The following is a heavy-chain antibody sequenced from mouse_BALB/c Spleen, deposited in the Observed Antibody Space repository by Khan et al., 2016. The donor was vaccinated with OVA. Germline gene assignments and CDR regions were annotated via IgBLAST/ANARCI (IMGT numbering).Heavy chain of an antibody. D-gene: IGHD2-14*01. V-gene: IGHV1-4*01. CDR1: GYTFTSYT. CDR3: VRDGVYHRNDGWFAY. J-gene: IGHJ3*01. CDR2: INPSNGYT. Sequence: QVQLKQSGAELARPGASVKMSCKASGYTFTSYTIHWIKLRPGQGLEWIGFINPSNGYTNYNQKFKDKATLTADKSSTTVYMQLSSLTSDDSAVYNCVRDGVYHRNDGWFAYWGQGTLVTVSA.